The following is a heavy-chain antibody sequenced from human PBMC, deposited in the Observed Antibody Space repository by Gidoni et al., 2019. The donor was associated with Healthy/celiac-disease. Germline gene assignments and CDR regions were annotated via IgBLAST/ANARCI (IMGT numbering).Heavy chain of an antibody. V-gene: IGHV3-21*01. CDR3: ARDQLTAMARHNWFDP. CDR2: ISSSSSYI. J-gene: IGHJ5*02. CDR1: GFTFSSYS. Sequence: EVQLVESGGGLVKPGGSLRLSCAASGFTFSSYSMNWVRQAPGKGLEWVSSISSSSSYIYYADSVKGRFTISRDNAKNSLYLQMNSLRAEDTAVYYCARDQLTAMARHNWFDPWGQGTLVTVSS. D-gene: IGHD5-18*01.